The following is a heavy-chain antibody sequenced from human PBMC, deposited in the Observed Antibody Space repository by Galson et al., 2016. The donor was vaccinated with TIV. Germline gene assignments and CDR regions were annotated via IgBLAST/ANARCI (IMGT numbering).Heavy chain of an antibody. CDR1: GFSVSSNY. CDR3: ASTVTGTRYYGMDV. CDR2: IYSGGNT. D-gene: IGHD1-20*01. Sequence: SLRLSCAASGFSVSSNYMTWVRQAPGKGLECVSVIYSGGNTYYADSVKGRFTISRDNSKSSLYLKMNSLRAEDTAVYYCASTVTGTRYYGMDVWGQGTMVTVSS. V-gene: IGHV3-53*01. J-gene: IGHJ6*02.